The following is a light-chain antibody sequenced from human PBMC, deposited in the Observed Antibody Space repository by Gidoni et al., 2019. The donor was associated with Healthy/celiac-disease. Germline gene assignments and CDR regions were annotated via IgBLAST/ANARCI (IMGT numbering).Light chain of an antibody. CDR3: QQYGSSSLT. J-gene: IGKJ4*01. CDR2: GAS. V-gene: IGKV3-20*01. CDR1: QSVSSSY. Sequence: ELVLTQSPGTLSLAPGERATLSCRASQSVSSSYLAWYQQKPGQTPRLLIYGASSRATGIPDRFSGSGSGTDFTLTISRLAPEDFAVYYCQQYGSSSLTFXGXTKVEIK.